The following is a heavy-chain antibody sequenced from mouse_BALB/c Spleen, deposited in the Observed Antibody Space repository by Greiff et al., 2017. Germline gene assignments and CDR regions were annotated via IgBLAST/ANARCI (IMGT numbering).Heavy chain of an antibody. CDR2: IYPGDGDT. CDR3: ARDRYGDAMDY. CDR1: GYAFSSSW. Sequence: QVQLQQSGPELVKPGASVKISCKASGYAFSSSWMNWVKQRPGQGLEWIGRIYPGDGDTNYNGKFKGKATLTADKSSSTAYMQLSSLTSVDSAVYFCARDRYGDAMDYWGQGTSVTVSS. V-gene: IGHV1-82*01. D-gene: IGHD1-1*01. J-gene: IGHJ4*01.